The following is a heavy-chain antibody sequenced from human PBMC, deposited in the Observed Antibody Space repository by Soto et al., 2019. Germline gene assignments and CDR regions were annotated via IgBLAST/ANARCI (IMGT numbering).Heavy chain of an antibody. D-gene: IGHD2-21*02. CDR3: ASGYCGGDCYSGFESGSSYYFDY. CDR1: GYTFTSYG. J-gene: IGHJ4*02. Sequence: ASVKVSCKASGYTFTSYGISWVRQAPGQGLEWMGWISAYNGNTNYAQKLQGRVTMTTDTSTSTAYMELRSLRSDDTAVYYCASGYCGGDCYSGFESGSSYYFDYWGQGTLVTVSS. V-gene: IGHV1-18*01. CDR2: ISAYNGNT.